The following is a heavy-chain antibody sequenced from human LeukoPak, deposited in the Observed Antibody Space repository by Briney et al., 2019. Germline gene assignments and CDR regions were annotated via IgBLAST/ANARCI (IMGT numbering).Heavy chain of an antibody. CDR1: GYTFTSYG. V-gene: IGHV1-18*01. CDR3: ATSLGPTYYYDSSGYYSDY. CDR2: ISAYNGNT. J-gene: IGHJ4*02. D-gene: IGHD3-22*01. Sequence: ASVKVSCKASGYTFTSYGISWARQAPGQGLEWMGWISAYNGNTNYAQKLQGRVTMTTDTSTSTAYMELRSLRSDDTAVYYCATSLGPTYYYDSSGYYSDYWGQGTLVTVSS.